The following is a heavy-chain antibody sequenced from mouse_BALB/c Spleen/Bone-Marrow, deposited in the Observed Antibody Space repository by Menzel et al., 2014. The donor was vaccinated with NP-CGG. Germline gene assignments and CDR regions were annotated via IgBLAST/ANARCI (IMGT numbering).Heavy chain of an antibody. Sequence: EVQLQQSGAELVKPGASVKLSCTASGFNIKDTYMHWVKQRPEQGLEWIGRTDPANGNTKYDPKFQGKATITADTSSNTAYLQLSSLTSEDTAVDYCARSYGSSPFDYWGQGTTLTVSS. D-gene: IGHD1-1*01. CDR1: GFNIKDTY. J-gene: IGHJ2*01. CDR3: ARSYGSSPFDY. V-gene: IGHV14-3*02. CDR2: TDPANGNT.